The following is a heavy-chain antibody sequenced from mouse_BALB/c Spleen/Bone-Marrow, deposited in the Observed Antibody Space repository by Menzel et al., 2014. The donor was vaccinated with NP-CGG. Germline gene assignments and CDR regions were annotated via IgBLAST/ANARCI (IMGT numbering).Heavy chain of an antibody. CDR3: ASYGSSYYAMDY. J-gene: IGHJ4*01. D-gene: IGHD1-1*01. CDR2: ISTYSGNT. CDR1: GYTFTDYA. V-gene: IGHV1-67*01. Sequence: QVQLQQSGPELARPGVSVKISCKGSGYTFTDYAMHWVKQSHAKSLEWTGVISTYSGNTNYNQKFKGKATMTVDKSSSTAYMELARLTSEDSAIYYCASYGSSYYAMDYWGQGTSVTVSS.